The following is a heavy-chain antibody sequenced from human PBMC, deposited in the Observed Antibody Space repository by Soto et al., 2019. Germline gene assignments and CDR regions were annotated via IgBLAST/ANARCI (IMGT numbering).Heavy chain of an antibody. CDR3: AREPPSVGWDDYRDYSDY. V-gene: IGHV1-69*04. J-gene: IGHJ4*02. Sequence: ASVKVSCKASGGTFSSYTISWVRQAPGQGLEWMGRIIPILGIANYAQKFQGRVTITGDKSTSTAYMELSSLRSEDTAVYYCAREPPSVGWDDYRDYSDYWGQGTLVTVSS. D-gene: IGHD4-17*01. CDR1: GGTFSSYT. CDR2: IIPILGIA.